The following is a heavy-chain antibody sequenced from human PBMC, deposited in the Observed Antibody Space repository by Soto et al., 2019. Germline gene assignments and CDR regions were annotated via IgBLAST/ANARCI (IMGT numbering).Heavy chain of an antibody. J-gene: IGHJ6*03. CDR3: ATAVGVVIDRRDYYYYYMDV. D-gene: IGHD3-3*01. V-gene: IGHV1-69*02. CDR2: IIPILGIA. CDR1: GGTFSSYT. Sequence: KVSCKASGGTFSSYTISWVRQAPGQGLEWMGRIIPILGIANYAQKFQGRVTITADKSTSTAYMELSSLRSEDTAVYYCATAVGVVIDRRDYYYYYMDVWGKGTTVTVSS.